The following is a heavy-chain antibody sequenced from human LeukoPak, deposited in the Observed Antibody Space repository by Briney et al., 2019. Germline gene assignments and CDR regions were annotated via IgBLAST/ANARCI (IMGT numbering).Heavy chain of an antibody. CDR3: ARDLRSYYYDGSGRD. CDR1: GGSISSSSYY. D-gene: IGHD3-22*01. V-gene: IGHV4-39*07. Sequence: PSETLSLTCTVSGGSISSSSYYWGWIRQPPGKGLEWIGSIYYSGSTYYNPSLKSRVTISVDTSKNQFSLKLSSVTAADTAVYYCARDLRSYYYDGSGRDWGQGTLVTVSS. CDR2: IYYSGST. J-gene: IGHJ4*02.